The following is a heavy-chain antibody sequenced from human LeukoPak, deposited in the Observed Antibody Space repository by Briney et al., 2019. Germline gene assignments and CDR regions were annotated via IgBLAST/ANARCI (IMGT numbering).Heavy chain of an antibody. V-gene: IGHV3-30*18. CDR2: ISYDGSNK. Sequence: PGGSLRLSCAASGFTFSSYGMHWIRQAPGKGLEWVAVISYDGSNKYYADSVKGRFTISRDNSKNTLYLQMNSLRAEDTAVYYCAKDLGDGYEGYYYGMDVWGQGTTVTVSS. CDR3: AKDLGDGYEGYYYGMDV. CDR1: GFTFSSYG. D-gene: IGHD5-24*01. J-gene: IGHJ6*02.